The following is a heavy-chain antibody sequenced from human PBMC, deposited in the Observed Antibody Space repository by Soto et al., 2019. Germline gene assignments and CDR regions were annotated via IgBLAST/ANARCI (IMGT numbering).Heavy chain of an antibody. D-gene: IGHD2-2*01. CDR1: GFTFSSYA. J-gene: IGHJ4*02. Sequence: QVQLVESGGGVVQPGRSLRLSCAASGFTFSSYAMHWVRQAPGKGLEWVAVISYDGGNKYYADSVKGRFTISGDNSKNTLYLQMNSLRAEDTAVYYCARVRYCSSTSCYLFDYWGQGTLVTVSS. V-gene: IGHV3-30-3*01. CDR3: ARVRYCSSTSCYLFDY. CDR2: ISYDGGNK.